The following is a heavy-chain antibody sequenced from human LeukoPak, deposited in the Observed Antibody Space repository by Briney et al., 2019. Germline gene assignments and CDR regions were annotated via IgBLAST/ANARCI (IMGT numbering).Heavy chain of an antibody. CDR2: INHSGST. D-gene: IGHD6-13*01. CDR3: ARSQARIAADNWFDP. CDR1: GGFFSGYY. Sequence: SETLSLTCAVYGGFFSGYYWSWIRQPPGKGLEWIGEINHSGSTNYNPSLKSRVTISVDTSKNQFSLKLSSVTAADTAVYYCARSQARIAADNWFDPWGQGTLVTVSS. J-gene: IGHJ5*02. V-gene: IGHV4-34*01.